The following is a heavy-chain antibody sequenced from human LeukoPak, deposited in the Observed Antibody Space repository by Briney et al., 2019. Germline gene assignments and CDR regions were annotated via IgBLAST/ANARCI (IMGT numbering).Heavy chain of an antibody. Sequence: SETLSLTCTVSGRSISSCYWNWIRQPPGKGLEWIGYIYYSGSTNYNPSLKSRVTISVDTSKNQFSLNLSSVTAADTALYYCARDCGVNSCGFDYWGQGTLVTVSS. D-gene: IGHD4-23*01. CDR2: IYYSGST. CDR1: GRSISSCY. CDR3: ARDCGVNSCGFDY. V-gene: IGHV4-59*01. J-gene: IGHJ4*02.